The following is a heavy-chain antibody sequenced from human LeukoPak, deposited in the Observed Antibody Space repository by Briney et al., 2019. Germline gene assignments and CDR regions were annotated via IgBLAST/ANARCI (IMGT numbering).Heavy chain of an antibody. D-gene: IGHD6-13*01. CDR2: IKRDGSEK. CDR1: GFTFTTYW. J-gene: IGHJ5*02. V-gene: IGHV3-7*04. CDR3: ARVAAAVPDQ. Sequence: GGSLRLSCAASGFTFTTYWMSWVRQAPGKGLEWVANIKRDGSEKYYMDSVKGRFTISRDNAKNSLYLQMSSLRAEDTAVYYCARVAAAVPDQWGQGTLVTVSS.